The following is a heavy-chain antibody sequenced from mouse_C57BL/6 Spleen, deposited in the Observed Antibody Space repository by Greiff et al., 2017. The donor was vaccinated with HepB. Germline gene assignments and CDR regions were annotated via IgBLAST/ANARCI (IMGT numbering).Heavy chain of an antibody. V-gene: IGHV5-9-1*02. Sequence: EVKLVESGEGLVKPGGSLKLSCAASGFTFSSYAMSWVRQTPEKRLVWVAYISSGGDYIYYADTVKGRFTISRDNARNTLYLQMSSLKSEDTAMYYCTRPNKPYAMDHRGEGTSVTVYS. CDR2: ISSGGDYI. CDR3: TRPNKPYAMDH. CDR1: GFTFSSYA. J-gene: IGHJ4*01.